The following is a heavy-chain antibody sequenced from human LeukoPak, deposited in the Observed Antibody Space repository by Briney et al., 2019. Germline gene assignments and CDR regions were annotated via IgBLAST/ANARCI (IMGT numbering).Heavy chain of an antibody. CDR3: ARERITMVRGVIPTGMDV. D-gene: IGHD3-10*01. V-gene: IGHV4-30-4*01. Sequence: SETLSLTCTVSGGSISSGDYYWRWIRQPPGKGLEWIGYIYYSGSTYYNPSLKSRVTISVDTSKNQFSLKLSSVTAADAAVYYCARERITMVRGVIPTGMDVWGQGTTVTVSS. CDR1: GGSISSGDYY. CDR2: IYYSGST. J-gene: IGHJ6*02.